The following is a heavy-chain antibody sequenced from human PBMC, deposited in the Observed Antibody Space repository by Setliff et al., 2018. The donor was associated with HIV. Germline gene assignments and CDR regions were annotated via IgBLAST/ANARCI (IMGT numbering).Heavy chain of an antibody. Sequence: SVKVSCKASGDTFSNYAISWVRQAPGQGLEWRGGIIPIFGTASHAQKFQGRVTITTDESTSTAYMELSSLRVEDTAMYYCASAYCSSTGCYVRWGNGMDVWGQGTTFTVSS. J-gene: IGHJ6*02. V-gene: IGHV1-69*05. CDR2: IIPIFGTA. CDR3: ASAYCSSTGCYVRWGNGMDV. D-gene: IGHD2-2*01. CDR1: GDTFSNYA.